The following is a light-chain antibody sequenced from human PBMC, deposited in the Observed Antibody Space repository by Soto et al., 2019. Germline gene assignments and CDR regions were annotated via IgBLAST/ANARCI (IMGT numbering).Light chain of an antibody. CDR3: SSYGATSTL. CDR1: SSDIGLYTF. V-gene: IGLV2-14*03. CDR2: DVS. Sequence: QSALTQPASVSGSPGQSITIPCTGSSSDIGLYTFVSWYQQHPGKAPKLLIYDVSYLPSGISNRFSGSKSGNTASLTISGLQPEDEADYYCSSYGATSTLFGGGTQLTVL. J-gene: IGLJ2*01.